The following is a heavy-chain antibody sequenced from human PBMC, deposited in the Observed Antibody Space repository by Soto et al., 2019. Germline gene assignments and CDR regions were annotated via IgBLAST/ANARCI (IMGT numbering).Heavy chain of an antibody. D-gene: IGHD3-3*01. CDR2: INHSGST. CDR3: ARSEAPFWSGYTRDRAFDI. J-gene: IGHJ3*02. CDR1: GGSFSGYY. V-gene: IGHV4-34*01. Sequence: SETLSLTCAVYGGSFSGYYWSWIRQPPGKGLEWIGEINHSGSTNYNPSLKSRVTISVDTSKNQFSLKLSSVTAADTAVYYCARSEAPFWSGYTRDRAFDIWGQGTMVTVSS.